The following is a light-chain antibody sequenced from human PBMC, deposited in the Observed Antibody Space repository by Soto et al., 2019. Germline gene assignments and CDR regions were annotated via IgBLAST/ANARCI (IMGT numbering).Light chain of an antibody. J-gene: IGLJ3*02. CDR1: SSDVGGYNY. Sequence: QSALTQPASVSGSPGQSITISCTGTSSDVGGYNYVSWYQQHPGKAPKLMIYAVSNRPSGVSNRFSGSKSGNTASLTISGLQAEDEADYYCSSYTSSITWVFCGGTKLTVL. V-gene: IGLV2-14*01. CDR2: AVS. CDR3: SSYTSSITWV.